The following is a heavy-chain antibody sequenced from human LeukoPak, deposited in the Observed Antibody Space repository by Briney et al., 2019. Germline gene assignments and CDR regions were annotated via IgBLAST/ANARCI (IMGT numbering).Heavy chain of an antibody. CDR1: GYTFTGYY. Sequence: ASVKVSCKASGYTFTGYYIHWVRQAPGQGLEWMGWINPKSGGTKIAQKFQGGVTVTTDTSITTGYVELSSLSSDDTANYYCARDRGGNWPVDVFDLWGQGTMVTVSS. V-gene: IGHV1-2*02. CDR3: ARDRGGNWPVDVFDL. D-gene: IGHD4-23*01. J-gene: IGHJ3*01. CDR2: INPKSGGT.